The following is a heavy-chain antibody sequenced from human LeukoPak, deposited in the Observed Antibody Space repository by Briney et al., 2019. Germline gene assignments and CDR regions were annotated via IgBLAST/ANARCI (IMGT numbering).Heavy chain of an antibody. D-gene: IGHD3-10*01. CDR3: ARVVYRGENWFDP. V-gene: IGHV4-59*02. J-gene: IGHJ5*02. CDR1: SGLVSSDY. Sequence: SETLSLTCTVYSGLVSSDYWTWIRQPPGKGLEWVGYIFSNGNTEYSPSLESRATISVDTSKNQCSLKLTSVTAADTAVYYCARVVYRGENWFDPWGQGTLVTVSS. CDR2: IFSNGNT.